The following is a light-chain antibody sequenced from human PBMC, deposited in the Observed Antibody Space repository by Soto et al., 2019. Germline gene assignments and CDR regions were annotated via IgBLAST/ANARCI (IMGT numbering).Light chain of an antibody. CDR2: DVS. CDR1: SSDVGGYNY. CDR3: SSYRTNNTLV. Sequence: QSALTQPASVSGSPGQSITISCTGTSSDVGGYNYVSWYQQHPGKAPKVMIYDVSNRPSGVSNRFSGSKSGNTASLTISGLQAEDEADYYCSSYRTNNTLVFGGGTKLTVL. V-gene: IGLV2-14*03. J-gene: IGLJ2*01.